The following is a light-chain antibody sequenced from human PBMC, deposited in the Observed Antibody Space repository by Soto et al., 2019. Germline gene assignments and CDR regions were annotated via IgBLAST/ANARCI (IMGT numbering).Light chain of an antibody. V-gene: IGLV1-40*01. CDR2: GNS. CDR3: HTYGSSLSGHV. CDR1: SSNIGAGYD. J-gene: IGLJ1*01. Sequence: QSVLTQPPSVSGAPGQRVTISCTGSSSNIGAGYDVHWYQQLPGTAPKLLIYGNSNRPSGVPDRFPGSKSVTSASLAITRLHAKDEADYSCHTYGSSLSGHVIVTGTKPTVL.